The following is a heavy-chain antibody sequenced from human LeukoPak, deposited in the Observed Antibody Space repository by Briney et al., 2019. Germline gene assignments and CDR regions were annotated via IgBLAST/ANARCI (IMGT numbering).Heavy chain of an antibody. CDR2: IKQDGSEK. CDR1: GFTFSSYW. CDR3: AAYSSGWSKKYY. D-gene: IGHD6-19*01. V-gene: IGHV3-7*03. Sequence: PGGSLRLSCAASGFTFSSYWMSWVRQAPGKGLEWEANIKQDGSEKTYVDSVNDRFTISRDNAKNSLYLQMNSLRAEDTAVYYGAAYSSGWSKKYYWGQGTLVTVSS. J-gene: IGHJ4*02.